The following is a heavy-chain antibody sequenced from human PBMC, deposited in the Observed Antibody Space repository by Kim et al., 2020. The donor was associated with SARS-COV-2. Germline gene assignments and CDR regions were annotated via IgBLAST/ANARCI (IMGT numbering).Heavy chain of an antibody. Sequence: YADSVKGRFTISRDNTKNTLYLQMNSLRAEDTAVYYCAKAGEDSSGWLDYWGQGTLVTVSS. CDR3: AKAGEDSSGWLDY. D-gene: IGHD6-19*01. V-gene: IGHV3-23*01. J-gene: IGHJ4*02.